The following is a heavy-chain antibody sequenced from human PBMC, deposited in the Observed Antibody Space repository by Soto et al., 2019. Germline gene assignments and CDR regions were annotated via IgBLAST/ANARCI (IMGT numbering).Heavy chain of an antibody. CDR1: GFSFSTYG. D-gene: IGHD1-1*01. J-gene: IGHJ4*02. CDR2: MWSDGSHI. CDR3: AGSTGLHTYLDY. V-gene: IGHV3-33*01. Sequence: QVQLVESGGDVVQPGRSLRLSCVASGFSFSTYGMHWVRQAPGKGLEWVAVMWSDGSHIFYADSVKGRFTISRDNSISTLYLHMNSLRAEDTAVYYCAGSTGLHTYLDYWGQGTLLTVSS.